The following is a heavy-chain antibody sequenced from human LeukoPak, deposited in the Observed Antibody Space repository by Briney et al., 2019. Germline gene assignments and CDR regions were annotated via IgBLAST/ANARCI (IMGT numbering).Heavy chain of an antibody. J-gene: IGHJ4*02. D-gene: IGHD3-22*01. CDR1: GDSVSSNSAA. CDR2: TYYRSKWYN. Sequence: SQTLSLTCAISGDSVSSNSAAWNWIRQSPSRGLERLGRTYYRSKWYNDYAVSVKSRMIINPDTSKNQFSLQLNSVTPEDTAVYYCARGTSTESSGYYLIGGFDYWGQGTLVTVSS. V-gene: IGHV6-1*01. CDR3: ARGTSTESSGYYLIGGFDY.